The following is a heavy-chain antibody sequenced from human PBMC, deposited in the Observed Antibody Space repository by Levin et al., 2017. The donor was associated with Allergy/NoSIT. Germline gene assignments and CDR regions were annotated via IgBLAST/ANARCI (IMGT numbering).Heavy chain of an antibody. CDR2: IWFDGGNT. D-gene: IGHD1-26*01. Sequence: LSLTCAASGFTFTNYGMHWVRQAPGKGLEWVATIWFDGGNTYYADSVKCRFTISRDNPRNTLYLQMRSLRAEDTAVYYCARDWAKGDSNYMDVWGKGTTVTVSS. CDR1: GFTFTNYG. CDR3: ARDWAKGDSNYMDV. V-gene: IGHV3-33*01. J-gene: IGHJ6*03.